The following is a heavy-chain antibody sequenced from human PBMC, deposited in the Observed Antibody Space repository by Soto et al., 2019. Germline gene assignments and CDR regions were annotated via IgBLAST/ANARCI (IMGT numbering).Heavy chain of an antibody. CDR2: INAGNGDT. CDR3: ARATLRYYAMDV. V-gene: IGHV1-3*01. J-gene: IGHJ6*02. CDR1: AYSFSAYG. Sequence: ASVKVSCKASAYSFSAYGIHWVRQAPVQGLEWMGWINAGNGDTRFSEKFQGRVTIARDTSATTAYMELSSLRPEDTAVYYCARATLRYYAMDVWGQGTTVTVSS.